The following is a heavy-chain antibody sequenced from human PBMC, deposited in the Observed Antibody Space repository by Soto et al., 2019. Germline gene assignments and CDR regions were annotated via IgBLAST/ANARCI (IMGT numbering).Heavy chain of an antibody. CDR1: GDSVSSNSAA. J-gene: IGHJ4*02. CDR2: TYYRSKWYN. D-gene: IGHD6-13*01. CDR3: ARGTPYSSRWYRPTHFHY. V-gene: IGHV6-1*01. Sequence: SQTLSLTCAISGDSVSSNSAAWNWIRQSPSRGLEWPGRTYYRSKWYNDYAVSVKSRITINPDTSKNQFSLQLNSVTPEDTAVYYCARGTPYSSRWYRPTHFHYWAQGTLVTVSS.